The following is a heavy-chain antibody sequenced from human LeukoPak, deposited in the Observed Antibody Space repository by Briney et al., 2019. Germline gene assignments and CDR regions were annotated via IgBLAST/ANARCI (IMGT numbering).Heavy chain of an antibody. V-gene: IGHV4-34*01. CDR2: INHSGST. J-gene: IGHJ6*03. CDR3: ARGKRELRLRYYYYYMDV. D-gene: IGHD1-7*01. CDR1: GGSFSGYY. Sequence: SETLSLTCAVYGGSFSGYYWSWIRHPPGKGLEWIGEINHSGSTNYNPSLKSRVTISVDTSKNQFSLKLSSVTAADTAVYYCARGKRELRLRYYYYYMDVWGKGTTVTVSS.